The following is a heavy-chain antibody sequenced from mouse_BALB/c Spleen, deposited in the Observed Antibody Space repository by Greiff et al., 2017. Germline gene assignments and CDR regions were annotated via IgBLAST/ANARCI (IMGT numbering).Heavy chain of an antibody. CDR3: ARLYYGNYAAMDY. D-gene: IGHD2-1*01. Sequence: EVKLVESGGGLVKPGGSLKLSCAASGFTFSSYAMSWVRQSPEKRLEWVAEISSGGSYTYYPDTVTGRFTISRDNAKNTLYLEMSSLRSEDTAMYYCARLYYGNYAAMDYWGQGTSVTVSS. J-gene: IGHJ4*01. CDR1: GFTFSSYA. V-gene: IGHV5-9-4*01. CDR2: ISSGGSYT.